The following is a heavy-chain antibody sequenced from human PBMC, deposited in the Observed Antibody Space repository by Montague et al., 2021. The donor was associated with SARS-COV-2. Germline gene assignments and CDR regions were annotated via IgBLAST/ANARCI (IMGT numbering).Heavy chain of an antibody. Sequence: SLRLSCAASGFSFSSYEMNWVRRAPGKGLEWLSYISSRGDHIYYTDSVKGRFTVSRDNAGSSLFLQIDSLRVEDTAVYYCATDRRPDSDGSGSLDNWGQGTLVTVSS. D-gene: IGHD3-10*01. CDR2: ISSRGDHI. CDR1: GFSFSSYE. V-gene: IGHV3-48*03. J-gene: IGHJ4*02. CDR3: ATDRRPDSDGSGSLDN.